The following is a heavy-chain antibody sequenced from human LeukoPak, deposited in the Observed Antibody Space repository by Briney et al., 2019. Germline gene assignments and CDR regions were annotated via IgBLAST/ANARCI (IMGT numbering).Heavy chain of an antibody. CDR1: GFTFSDFP. CDR3: ARDLGILTQSTCDY. D-gene: IGHD6-13*01. V-gene: IGHV3-23*01. Sequence: GGSLRLSCAASGFTFSDFPMIWVRQAPGKGLEWVSTIFPSSVEIHYADSVKGRFTISRDNSRSTLSLQMDSLRVEDTAVYYCARDLGILTQSTCDYWGQGTLVTVSS. J-gene: IGHJ4*02. CDR2: IFPSSVEI.